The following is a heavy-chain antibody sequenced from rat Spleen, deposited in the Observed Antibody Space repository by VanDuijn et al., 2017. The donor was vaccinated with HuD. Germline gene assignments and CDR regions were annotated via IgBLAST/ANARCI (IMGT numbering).Heavy chain of an antibody. V-gene: IGHV5-25*01. Sequence: EVQLVESGGGFVQPGGSMKLSCAPSGFTFSNFDMAWVRQTPTKGLEWVASISPSGGSTYYRDSVKGRFTVSRDNAKSTLYLQMDSLRSEDTATYYCARQGYGPGPDYWGQGVMVTVSS. CDR1: GFTFSNFD. CDR2: ISPSGGST. D-gene: IGHD4-3*01. J-gene: IGHJ2*01. CDR3: ARQGYGPGPDY.